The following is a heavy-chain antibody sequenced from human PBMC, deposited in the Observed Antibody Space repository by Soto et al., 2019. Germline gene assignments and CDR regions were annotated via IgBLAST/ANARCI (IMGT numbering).Heavy chain of an antibody. D-gene: IGHD2-2*01. Sequence: ASVKVSCKASGYTLTSDNVNWVRQASGQGLEWMGWMNPSNGNTGYAQKFLGRLTMTRNTSINTAYMELSSLRSEDTAVYYCVIPFEEVPAALATWAQETLLPVSS. CDR2: MNPSNGNT. CDR3: VIPFEEVPAALAT. V-gene: IGHV1-8*02. J-gene: IGHJ4*02. CDR1: GYTLTSDN.